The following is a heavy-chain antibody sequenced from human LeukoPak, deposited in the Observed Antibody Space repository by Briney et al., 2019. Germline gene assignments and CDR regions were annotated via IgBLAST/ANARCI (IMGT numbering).Heavy chain of an antibody. CDR2: ISDSTDNT. V-gene: IGHV3-23*01. CDR3: ARDFYDGFALDY. J-gene: IGHJ4*02. CDR1: GFTFSSYA. Sequence: GGSLRLSCAASGFTFSSYAMSWVRQSPRKGLEWVSAISDSTDNTYYADSVKGRFTISRDNARNSLYLQMDNLRAEDTGVYYCARDFYDGFALDYWGQGTLVTVSS. D-gene: IGHD2/OR15-2a*01.